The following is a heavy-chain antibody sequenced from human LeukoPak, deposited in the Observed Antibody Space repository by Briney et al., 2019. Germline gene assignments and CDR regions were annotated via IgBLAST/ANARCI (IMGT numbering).Heavy chain of an antibody. CDR1: GYSISSGYY. D-gene: IGHD5-24*01. Sequence: SETLSLTCAVSGYSISSGYYWGWIRHPPGKVLEWTGNIYHSGNTYYNPSLKGRVTISVDTSKNQFSLKLSSVTAADTAVYYCARENYNSLDYWGQGTLVTVSS. J-gene: IGHJ4*02. CDR3: ARENYNSLDY. V-gene: IGHV4-38-2*02. CDR2: IYHSGNT.